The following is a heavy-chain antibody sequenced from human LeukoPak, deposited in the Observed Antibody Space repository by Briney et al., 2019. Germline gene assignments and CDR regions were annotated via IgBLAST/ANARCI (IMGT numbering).Heavy chain of an antibody. CDR2: IKQDGSEK. CDR3: ARGYSFPYYYYYVDV. D-gene: IGHD5-18*01. V-gene: IGHV3-7*01. J-gene: IGHJ6*03. Sequence: GGSLRLSCAASGFTFSSYWMSWVRQAPGKGLEWVANIKQDGSEKYYVDSVKGRFTISRDNAKNSLYLQMNSLRAEDTAVYYCARGYSFPYYYYYVDVWGKGTTVTVSS. CDR1: GFTFSSYW.